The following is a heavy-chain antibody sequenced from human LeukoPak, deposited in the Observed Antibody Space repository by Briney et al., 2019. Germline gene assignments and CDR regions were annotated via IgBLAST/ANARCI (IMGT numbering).Heavy chain of an antibody. Sequence: SETLSLTCTVSGGSMSPYHWGWIRQPPGKGLEWTGYIYYSGSTNYNPSLKSRVTISVDTSKNQFSLKLSSVTAADTAVYYCARGVYIAAAQYGYWGQGTLVTVSS. CDR3: ARGVYIAAAQYGY. D-gene: IGHD6-13*01. CDR1: GGSMSPYH. CDR2: IYYSGST. J-gene: IGHJ4*02. V-gene: IGHV4-59*01.